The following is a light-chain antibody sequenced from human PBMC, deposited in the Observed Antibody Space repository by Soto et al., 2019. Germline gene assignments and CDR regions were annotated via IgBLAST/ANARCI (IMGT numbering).Light chain of an antibody. CDR2: AAS. V-gene: IGKV1-39*01. CDR1: QSISNY. CDR3: QQSYSTPPI. J-gene: IGKJ2*01. Sequence: DIQMTQSPSSLSASVGDRVTITCRASQSISNYLNWYQQKPGKAPKLLIYAASTLQSGVPSRFSGSGSGTGFTLTISSLQPEDFATYSCQQSYSTPPIFGQGTKLEIK.